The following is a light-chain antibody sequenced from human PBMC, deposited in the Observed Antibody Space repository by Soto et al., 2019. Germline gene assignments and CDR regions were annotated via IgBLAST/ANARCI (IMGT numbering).Light chain of an antibody. J-gene: IGKJ4*01. CDR2: KAS. CDR3: LQDNVYPRS. CDR1: QNINRW. V-gene: IGKV1-5*03. Sequence: DIQMTQFPSTLAASVGDRVTITCRARQNINRWLAWYQQRPGKAPNLLIHKASTLEVGVPSRFSGSASGTEFTLTISSLQPDDFAVYFCLQDNVYPRSFGGGTKVEIK.